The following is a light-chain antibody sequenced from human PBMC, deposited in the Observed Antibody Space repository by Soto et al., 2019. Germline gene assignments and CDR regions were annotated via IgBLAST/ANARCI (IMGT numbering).Light chain of an antibody. J-gene: IGKJ3*01. CDR1: QGIRNF. V-gene: IGKV1-9*01. Sequence: IQLTQSPSSLSASIGDRVSITCRASQGIRNFLAWYQQKPGKAPKLLIYAASTLQSGVPSRFSGSGSGTDFTLTISRLQPEDFATYDCQQLNTYPRTFGPGTKVDIK. CDR2: AAS. CDR3: QQLNTYPRT.